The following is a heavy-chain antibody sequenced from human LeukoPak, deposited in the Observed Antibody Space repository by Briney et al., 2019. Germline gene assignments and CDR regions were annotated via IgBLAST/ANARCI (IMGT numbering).Heavy chain of an antibody. V-gene: IGHV4-4*07. CDR1: GGSISSYF. J-gene: IGHJ3*02. Sequence: SETLSLTCSVSGGSISSYFWSWIRQPAGKGLEWIGRIKNSGNTNYNPSVESRVTFSLDTSKNQFSLNLSSVTDADTAVYYCAREGSSSGWRPFDIGGQGTVVTVSS. CDR3: AREGSSSGWRPFDI. CDR2: IKNSGNT. D-gene: IGHD6-19*01.